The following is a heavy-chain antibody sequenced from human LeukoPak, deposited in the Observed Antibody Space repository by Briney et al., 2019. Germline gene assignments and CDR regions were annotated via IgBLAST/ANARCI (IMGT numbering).Heavy chain of an antibody. J-gene: IGHJ6*02. D-gene: IGHD3-10*01. CDR1: GFTVSSNY. Sequence: GGSLRLSCAASGFTVSSNYMSWVRQAPGKGLEWVSVIYSGGSTYYADSVKGRFTISRDNSKNTLYLQMNSLRAEDTAAYYCAATMVRGVIGIYYYYGMDVRGQGTTVTVSS. CDR3: AATMVRGVIGIYYYYGMDV. V-gene: IGHV3-66*01. CDR2: IYSGGST.